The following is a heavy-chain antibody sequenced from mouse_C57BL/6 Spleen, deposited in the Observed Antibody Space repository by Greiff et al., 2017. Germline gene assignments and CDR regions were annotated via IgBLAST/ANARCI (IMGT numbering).Heavy chain of an antibody. CDR1: GYAFSSSW. CDR2: IYPGDGDT. CDR3: ARTITTAQDY. D-gene: IGHD1-2*01. J-gene: IGHJ2*01. Sequence: QVQLQQSGPELVKPGASVKISCKASGYAFSSSWMNWVKQRPGKGLEWIGRIYPGDGDTNYNGKFKGKATLTADKSSSTAYMQLSSLTSEDSAVYFCARTITTAQDYWGQGTTLTVSS. V-gene: IGHV1-82*01.